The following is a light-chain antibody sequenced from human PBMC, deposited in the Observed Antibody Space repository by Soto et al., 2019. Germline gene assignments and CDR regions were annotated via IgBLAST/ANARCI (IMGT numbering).Light chain of an antibody. V-gene: IGLV1-44*01. Sequence: QSVLTQPPSASGTPGQRVTISCSGSSSNIGSNTVKWYQQLPGTAPKLLMYTNNQRPSGVPDRFSGSKSGTSGSLAISGLQSEDEADYYCAAWDDTLNGPVFGGGTKLTVL. CDR3: AAWDDTLNGPV. J-gene: IGLJ3*02. CDR1: SSNIGSNT. CDR2: TNN.